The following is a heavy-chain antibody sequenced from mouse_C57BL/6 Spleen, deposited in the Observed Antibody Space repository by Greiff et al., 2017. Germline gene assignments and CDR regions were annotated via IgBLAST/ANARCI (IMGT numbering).Heavy chain of an antibody. V-gene: IGHV2-5*01. CDR2: IWRGGST. J-gene: IGHJ2*01. Sequence: QVQLQQSGPGLVQPSQSLSITCTVSGFSLTSYGVHWVRQSPGKGLEWLGVIWRGGSTDYNAAFMSRLSITKDNSKSQVFFKMNSLQADDTAIYYCAKNGGYDYDGVDYWGQGTTLTVSS. CDR3: AKNGGYDYDGVDY. D-gene: IGHD2-4*01. CDR1: GFSLTSYG.